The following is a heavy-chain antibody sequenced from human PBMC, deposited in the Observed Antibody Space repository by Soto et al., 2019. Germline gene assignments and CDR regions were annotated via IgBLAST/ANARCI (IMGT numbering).Heavy chain of an antibody. V-gene: IGHV1-18*01. D-gene: IGHD1-7*01. Sequence: GASVKVSCKASGYTFTSYGISWVRQAPGQGLEWMGWISAYNGNTNYAQKLQGRVTMTTDTSTSTADKSINTAYLQWSSLKASDTAMYYCARHDLGYNWNFKRAFDVWGQGTKVTVSS. J-gene: IGHJ3*01. CDR1: GYTFTSYG. CDR3: ARHDLGYNWNFKRAFDV. CDR2: ISAYNGNT.